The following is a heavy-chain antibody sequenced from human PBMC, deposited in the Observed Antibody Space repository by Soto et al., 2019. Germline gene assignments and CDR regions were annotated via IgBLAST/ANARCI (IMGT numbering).Heavy chain of an antibody. J-gene: IGHJ6*02. CDR3: ARQAAGSIYYYYYYGMDV. D-gene: IGHD6-13*01. Sequence: SETLSLTCPVSGGSISSSSYYWGWLRQPPGKGLEWIGSIYYSGSTYYNPSLKSRVTISVDTSKNQFSLKLSSVTAADTAVYYCARQAAGSIYYYYYYGMDVWGQGTTVTVSS. V-gene: IGHV4-39*01. CDR1: GGSISSSSYY. CDR2: IYYSGST.